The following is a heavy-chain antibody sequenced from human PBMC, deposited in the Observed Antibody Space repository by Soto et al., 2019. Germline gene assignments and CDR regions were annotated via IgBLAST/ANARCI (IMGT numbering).Heavy chain of an antibody. CDR1: SVSNAW. D-gene: IGHD4-4*01. Sequence: SVSNAWMNWVRQAPGKGLEWVGRIKSKTDGGTTDYAAPAKGRFTISRDDSKNTLYLQMNSLKTEDTAVYYCTTNYQGTYYYYGMDVWGQGTTVTVSS. CDR3: TTNYQGTYYYYGMDV. V-gene: IGHV3-15*07. J-gene: IGHJ6*02. CDR2: IKSKTDGGTT.